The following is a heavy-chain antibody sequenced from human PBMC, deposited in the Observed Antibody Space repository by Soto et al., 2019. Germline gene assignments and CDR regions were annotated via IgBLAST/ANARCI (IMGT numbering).Heavy chain of an antibody. CDR2: ISSSSSYI. D-gene: IGHD1-26*01. V-gene: IGHV3-21*01. J-gene: IGHJ5*02. CDR3: ARDRRSGSYSKGWFDP. CDR1: GFTFSSYS. Sequence: EVQLLESGGGLVKPGGSLRLSCAASGFTFSSYSMNWVRQAPGKGLEWVSSISSSSSYIYYADSVKGRFTISRDNAKNSLYLQMNSLRAEDTAVYYCARDRRSGSYSKGWFDPWGQGTLVTVSS.